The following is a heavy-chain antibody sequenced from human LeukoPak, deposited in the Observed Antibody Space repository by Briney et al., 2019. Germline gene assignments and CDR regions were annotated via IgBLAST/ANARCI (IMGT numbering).Heavy chain of an antibody. J-gene: IGHJ6*04. CDR1: GFTFSSYS. V-gene: IGHV3-48*04. CDR3: ARVSRIDYGANPEGDV. CDR2: ISSSSSTI. D-gene: IGHD4/OR15-4a*01. Sequence: AGGSLRLSCAASGFTFSSYSMNWVRQAPGKGLEWVSYISSSSSTIYYADSVKGRFTISRDNAKNSLYLQMNSLRAEDTAVYYCARVSRIDYGANPEGDVWGKGITVIVSS.